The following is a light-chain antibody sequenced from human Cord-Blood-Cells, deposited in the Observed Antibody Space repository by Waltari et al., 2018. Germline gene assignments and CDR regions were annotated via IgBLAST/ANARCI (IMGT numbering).Light chain of an antibody. J-gene: IGLJ3*02. CDR1: SSNIGSNS. CDR3: AAWDDSLSGWV. V-gene: IGLV1-47*03. CDR2: RNN. Sequence: QSVLTQPPSASGTPGQRVTISCSGSSSNIGSNSVYWYQQLPGTAPKLLIYRNNQRPSGVPDRFSGSKSGTSASLAISGLWSEDEADYYCAAWDDSLSGWVFGGGTKLTVL.